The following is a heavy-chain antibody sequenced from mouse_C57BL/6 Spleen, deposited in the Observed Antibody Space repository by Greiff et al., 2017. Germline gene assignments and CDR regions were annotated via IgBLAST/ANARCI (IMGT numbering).Heavy chain of an antibody. CDR3: ARHGYSNSFAY. D-gene: IGHD2-5*01. Sequence: EVNVVESGGGLVQPGGSLKLSCAASGFTFSDYYMYWVRQTPEKRLEWVAYISNGGGSTYYPDTVKGRFTISRDNAKNTLYLQMSRLKSEDTAMYYCARHGYSNSFAYWGQGTLVTVSA. V-gene: IGHV5-12*01. CDR2: ISNGGGST. CDR1: GFTFSDYY. J-gene: IGHJ3*01.